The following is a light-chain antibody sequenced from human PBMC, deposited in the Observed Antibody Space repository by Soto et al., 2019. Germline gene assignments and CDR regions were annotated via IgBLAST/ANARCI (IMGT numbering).Light chain of an antibody. Sequence: EIVLTQSPGILSLSPGERVTLSCRASQSVSNSYLAWYQQKPGQAPRLLMYAASNRATGIPDRFSGSGSGTDFTLTISRLEPEDFAVYYCQQFPTWTFGQGTKVEIK. V-gene: IGKV3-20*01. CDR2: AAS. CDR1: QSVSNSY. J-gene: IGKJ1*01. CDR3: QQFPTWT.